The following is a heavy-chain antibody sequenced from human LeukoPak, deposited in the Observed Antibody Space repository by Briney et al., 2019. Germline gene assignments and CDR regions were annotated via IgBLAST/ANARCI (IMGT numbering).Heavy chain of an antibody. J-gene: IGHJ4*02. V-gene: IGHV3-66*01. D-gene: IGHD3-10*01. CDR3: ARENKFGELLWGFDY. CDR1: GFTVSSNY. Sequence: PGGSLRLSCAASGFTVSSNYMSWVRQAPGKGLEWVSVIYSGGSTYYADSVKGRFTISRDNFNNTLYLQMNSLRAEDTAVYYCARENKFGELLWGFDYWGQGTLVTVSS. CDR2: IYSGGST.